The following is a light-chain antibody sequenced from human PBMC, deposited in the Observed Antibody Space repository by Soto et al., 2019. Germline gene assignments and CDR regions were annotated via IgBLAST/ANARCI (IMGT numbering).Light chain of an antibody. CDR3: GAWDNTQSWV. V-gene: IGLV1-51*01. Sequence: QSVLTQPPSVSAAQGQRITISCSGSGSNIGGFSVSWYQQLPGKAPKLLIYDNDKRPSGIPDRFSGSKSGTSAPLAITTLQTGDEAHYFCGAWDNTQSWVFGPGTKLTVL. CDR1: GSNIGGFS. CDR2: DND. J-gene: IGLJ1*01.